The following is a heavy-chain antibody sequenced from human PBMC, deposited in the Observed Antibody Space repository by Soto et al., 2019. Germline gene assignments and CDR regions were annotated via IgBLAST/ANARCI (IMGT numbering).Heavy chain of an antibody. Sequence: QVQLQESGPGLVKPSQTLSLTCTVSGGSISSGGYYWSWIRQHPGKGLEWIGYIYYSGSTYYNPSLKSRVIISVDTSTNQFSLKLSSVTAADTAVYYCARDPRAVTISPGSFDIWGQGTMVTVSS. CDR1: GGSISSGGYY. V-gene: IGHV4-31*03. D-gene: IGHD3-3*01. J-gene: IGHJ3*02. CDR3: ARDPRAVTISPGSFDI. CDR2: IYYSGST.